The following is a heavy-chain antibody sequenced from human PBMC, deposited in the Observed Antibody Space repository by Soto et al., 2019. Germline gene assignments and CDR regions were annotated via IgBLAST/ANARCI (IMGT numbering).Heavy chain of an antibody. D-gene: IGHD6-25*01. CDR2: INANNGGA. CDR1: GYTFTDYH. J-gene: IGHJ5*02. V-gene: IGHV1-2*02. Sequence: ASVKVSCKASGYTFTDYHIHWVRQAPGQGLEFMGWINANNGGAGSAQQFQGRVTVTRDTSITTVYMELSNLRSDDTAVYYCAREGGSETLQPSYNWFDAWGQGTLVTVSS. CDR3: AREGGSETLQPSYNWFDA.